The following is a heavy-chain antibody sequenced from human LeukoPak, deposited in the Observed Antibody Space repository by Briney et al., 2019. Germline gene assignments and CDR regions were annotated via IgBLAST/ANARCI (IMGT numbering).Heavy chain of an antibody. CDR1: GVSISSGGYY. CDR3: ARASAAGTHLDY. D-gene: IGHD6-13*01. CDR2: IYYNGST. Sequence: PSETLSLTCTVSGVSISSGGYYWSWIRQHPGKGLVWIGYIYYNGSTDYNPSLKSRVTIFVDTSNNQFSLKLSSVTAADTAVYYCARASAAGTHLDYWGQGTLVTVSS. J-gene: IGHJ4*02. V-gene: IGHV4-31*03.